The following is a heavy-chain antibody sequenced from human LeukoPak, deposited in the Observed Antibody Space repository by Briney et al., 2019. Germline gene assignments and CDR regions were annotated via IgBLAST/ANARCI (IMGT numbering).Heavy chain of an antibody. V-gene: IGHV3-23*01. J-gene: IGHJ6*03. D-gene: IGHD1-26*01. CDR3: AKHSHRHYHYYYMDV. CDR1: AFTFSNYA. Sequence: PGGSLRLSCAASAFTFSNYALTWVRQTPGKGLEWASSITGNDGNTQYAHSVKGRFTISRDNSKNTLSLQMNSLRAEDTAIYFCAKHSHRHYHYYYMDVWGTGTTVTVFS. CDR2: ITGNDGNT.